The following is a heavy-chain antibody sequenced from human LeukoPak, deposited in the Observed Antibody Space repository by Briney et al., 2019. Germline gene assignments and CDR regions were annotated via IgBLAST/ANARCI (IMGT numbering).Heavy chain of an antibody. CDR1: GFTFSSYS. CDR2: ISSSSSYI. D-gene: IGHD4-17*01. V-gene: IGHV3-21*01. CDR3: ARVSPNTVTTLQSFDY. Sequence: PGGSLRLSCAASGFTFSSYSMNWVRQAPGKGLEWVSSISSSSSYIYYADSVKGRFTISRDNAKNSLYLQMNSLRAEDTAVYYCARVSPNTVTTLQSFDYWGQGTLVTVSS. J-gene: IGHJ4*02.